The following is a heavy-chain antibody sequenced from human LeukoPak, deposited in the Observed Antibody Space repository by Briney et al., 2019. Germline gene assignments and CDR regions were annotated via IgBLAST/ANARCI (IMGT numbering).Heavy chain of an antibody. Sequence: ASVKVSCKASGYTFTSYAMHWVRRAPGQRLEWMGWINAGNGNTKYSQKFQGRVTITRDTSASTAYMELSSLRSEDTAVYYCARKPNDQDSSLDYWGQGTLVTVSS. J-gene: IGHJ4*02. V-gene: IGHV1-3*01. CDR3: ARKPNDQDSSLDY. CDR2: INAGNGNT. D-gene: IGHD6-13*01. CDR1: GYTFTSYA.